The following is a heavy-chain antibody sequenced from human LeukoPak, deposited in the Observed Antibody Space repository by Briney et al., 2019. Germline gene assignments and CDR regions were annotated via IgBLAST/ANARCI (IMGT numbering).Heavy chain of an antibody. CDR3: ARRQAVAGTAD. D-gene: IGHD6-19*01. CDR1: GYSFTSYW. Sequence: GESLKISCKGSGYSFTSYWIGWVRQMPGKGLEWMGIIYPGDSDTRYGPSFQGQVTISADKSISTAYLQWSSLTAADTAMYYCARRQAVAGTADWGQGTLVTVSS. V-gene: IGHV5-51*01. J-gene: IGHJ4*02. CDR2: IYPGDSDT.